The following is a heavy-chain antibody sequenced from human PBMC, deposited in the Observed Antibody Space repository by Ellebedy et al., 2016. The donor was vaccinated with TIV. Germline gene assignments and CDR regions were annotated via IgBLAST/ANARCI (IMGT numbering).Heavy chain of an antibody. CDR1: GFTFSNYA. CDR3: ARDRGYGMDV. V-gene: IGHV3-23*01. J-gene: IGHJ6*02. D-gene: IGHD3-10*01. CDR2: ISGSGGST. Sequence: GESLKISCAASGFTFSNYAMSWVRQAPGKGLQWVAGISGSGGSTYYAESVKGRFTISRDTSKNTLYLQMNSLRAEDTAVYYCARDRGYGMDVWGQGTTVTVSS.